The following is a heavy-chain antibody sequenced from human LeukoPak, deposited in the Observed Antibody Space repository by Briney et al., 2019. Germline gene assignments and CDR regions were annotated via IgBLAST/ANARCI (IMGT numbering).Heavy chain of an antibody. Sequence: GASVKVSCKASGYTFTSYGISWVRQAPGQGLEWMGWISAYNGNTNYAQKLQGRVTMTTDTSTSTAYLELRSLRSDDTAVYSCATDFPTISVHRSDPWGQGPLVTVSS. D-gene: IGHD3-3*01. V-gene: IGHV1-18*01. CDR1: GYTFTSYG. J-gene: IGHJ5*02. CDR2: ISAYNGNT. CDR3: ATDFPTISVHRSDP.